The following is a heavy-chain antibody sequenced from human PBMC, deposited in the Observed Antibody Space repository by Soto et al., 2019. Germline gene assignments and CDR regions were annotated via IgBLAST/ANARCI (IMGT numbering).Heavy chain of an antibody. J-gene: IGHJ4*02. CDR1: GFTFSNYA. Sequence: GGSLRLSCAASGFTFSNYAMSWVRQAPGKGLEWVSAISGSGGVTYYADSVRGRFIVSRDNSRNTLYLQMSSLRADDTAVFYCAKDRGAPAPPGYSFDSWGQGTLVTVSS. D-gene: IGHD6-13*01. V-gene: IGHV3-23*01. CDR3: AKDRGAPAPPGYSFDS. CDR2: ISGSGGVT.